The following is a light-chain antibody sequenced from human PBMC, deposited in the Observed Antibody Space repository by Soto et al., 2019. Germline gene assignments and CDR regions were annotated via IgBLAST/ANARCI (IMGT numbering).Light chain of an antibody. CDR3: SSYAGSHNLGVV. CDR2: EVS. CDR1: SSDVGDYTY. J-gene: IGLJ1*01. V-gene: IGLV2-8*01. Sequence: QSALTQPPSASGSPGQSVTISCTGTSSDVGDYTYVSWYQQHPGKAPKLMISEVSKRPSGVPDRFSGSKSDNTASLTVSGLQAEDEADYYCSSYAGSHNLGVVFGTGTKVTVL.